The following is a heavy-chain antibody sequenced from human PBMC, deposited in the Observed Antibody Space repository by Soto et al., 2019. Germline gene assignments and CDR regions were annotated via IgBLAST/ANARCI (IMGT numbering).Heavy chain of an antibody. J-gene: IGHJ5*02. CDR3: AKDAVPYNGKWDWFDT. CDR1: GFIFGDYA. V-gene: IGHV3-23*01. Sequence: QFFESGGDLVQPGGSLRVHCVASGFIFGDYAMSWVRQAPGKGLEWVSSVGGGGTDTYYAASVKGRFTISRDNSKSTLYPQMNNLRAEETAVYYCAKDAVPYNGKWDWFDTWGQGTLVIVSS. D-gene: IGHD1-20*01. CDR2: VGGGGTDT.